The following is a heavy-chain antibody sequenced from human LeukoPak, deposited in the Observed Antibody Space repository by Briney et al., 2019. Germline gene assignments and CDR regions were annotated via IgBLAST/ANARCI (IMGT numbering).Heavy chain of an antibody. CDR3: SRDLFSMILHDSFGI. J-gene: IGHJ3*02. CDR1: GNTLTELS. V-gene: IGHV1-24*01. D-gene: IGHD2/OR15-2a*01. CDR2: FDPEDGET. Sequence: GASVKVSCKVSGNTLTELSMHWVRQAPGKGLEWMGGFDPEDGETIYAQKFQGRVTMTEDTSTDTAYMELSSLRSEDTAVYYCSRDLFSMILHDSFGIWGQGTMVTVSS.